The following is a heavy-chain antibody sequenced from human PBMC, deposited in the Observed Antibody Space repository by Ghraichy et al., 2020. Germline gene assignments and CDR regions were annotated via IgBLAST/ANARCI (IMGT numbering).Heavy chain of an antibody. J-gene: IGHJ6*03. CDR3: ARGWGYDFWSGSPDV. CDR2: ISSSSYI. D-gene: IGHD3-3*01. Sequence: LVSSISSSSYIYYADSVKGRFTISRDNAKNSLYLQMNSLRAEDTAVYYCARGWGYDFWSGSPDVWCK. V-gene: IGHV3-69-1*01.